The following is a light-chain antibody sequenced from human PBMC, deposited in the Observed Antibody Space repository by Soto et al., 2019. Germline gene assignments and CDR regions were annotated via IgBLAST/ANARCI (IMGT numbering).Light chain of an antibody. CDR3: QQYNNWPQT. CDR1: QTIRSS. J-gene: IGKJ1*01. CDR2: GAS. V-gene: IGKV3-15*01. Sequence: EVVMTQSPATLSVSLGERATLSCRASQTIRSSLAWYQQKPGQAPRLLIYGASTRATDIPARFGGSGSGTEFTLTISSLHSEDSAIYYCQQYNNWPQTFGQGTTVEI.